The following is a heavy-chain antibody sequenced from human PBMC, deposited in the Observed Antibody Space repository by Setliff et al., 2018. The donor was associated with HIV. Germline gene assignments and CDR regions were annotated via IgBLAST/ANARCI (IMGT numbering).Heavy chain of an antibody. CDR2: IYYSGTT. V-gene: IGHV4-39*02. J-gene: IGHJ4*02. D-gene: IGHD3-10*01. CDR3: VREGAGSGSYYLDF. Sequence: SETLSLTCTVSGGSISSRNYYWAWIRQPPGKGLEWIGTIYYSGTTHYNPSLNSRVIISVDTSKNQFSLRLNSVTAADTALYFCVREGAGSGSYYLDFWGQGILVTVSS. CDR1: GGSISSRNYY.